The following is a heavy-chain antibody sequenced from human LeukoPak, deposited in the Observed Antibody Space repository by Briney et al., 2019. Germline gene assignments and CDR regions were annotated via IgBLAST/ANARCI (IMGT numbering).Heavy chain of an antibody. V-gene: IGHV3-48*02. CDR1: GFTFSSYS. CDR2: ISSGSSII. CDR3: AKSRVRNDIIFDY. D-gene: IGHD3-10*01. J-gene: IGHJ4*02. Sequence: PGGSLRLSCAASGFTFSSYSMNWVRQAPGKGLEWVSFISSGSSIIHYADSVKGRFTISRDDAKDPLYLQMSSLRDEDTAVYYCAKSRVRNDIIFDYWGQGTLVTVSS.